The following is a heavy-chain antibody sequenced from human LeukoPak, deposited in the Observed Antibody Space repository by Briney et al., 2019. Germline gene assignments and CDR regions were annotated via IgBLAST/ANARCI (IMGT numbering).Heavy chain of an antibody. CDR3: AEDLGS. CDR1: GFTFSSYG. D-gene: IGHD2-15*01. V-gene: IGHV3-30*02. J-gene: IGHJ5*02. CDR2: IQYDGSNK. Sequence: GGSLRLSCAASGFTFSSYGMHWVRQAPGKGLEWVAFIQYDGSNKYYADSVKGRFTISRDNSKNTLYLQMNSLRAEDTAVYYCAEDLGSWGRGTLVTVSS.